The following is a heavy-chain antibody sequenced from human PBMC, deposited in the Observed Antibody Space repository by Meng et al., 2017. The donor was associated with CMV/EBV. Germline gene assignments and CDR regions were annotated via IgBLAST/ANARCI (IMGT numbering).Heavy chain of an antibody. CDR3: AGDLPRRPWLTTLHYSGSHHYFDY. Sequence: GGSLRLSCAASGFTFSSYSMNWVRQAPGKGLEWVSSISSSSSYIYYADSVKGRFTISRDNAKNSLYLQMNSLRAEDTAVYYCAGDLPRRPWLTTLHYSGSHHYFDYWGQGTLVTVSS. D-gene: IGHD1-26*01. J-gene: IGHJ4*02. CDR1: GFTFSSYS. CDR2: ISSSSSYI. V-gene: IGHV3-21*01.